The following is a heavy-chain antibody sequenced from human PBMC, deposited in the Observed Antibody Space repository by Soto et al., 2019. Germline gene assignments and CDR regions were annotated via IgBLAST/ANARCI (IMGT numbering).Heavy chain of an antibody. CDR1: GFTFSSYA. Sequence: GGSLRLSCAASGFTFSSYAMHWVRQAPGKGLEWVAVISYDGSNKYYADSVKGRFTISRDNSKNTLYLQMNSLRAEDTAVYYCARDPNPGQWLVLFNVDYWGQGTLVTVSS. V-gene: IGHV3-30-3*01. D-gene: IGHD6-19*01. CDR3: ARDPNPGQWLVLFNVDY. CDR2: ISYDGSNK. J-gene: IGHJ4*02.